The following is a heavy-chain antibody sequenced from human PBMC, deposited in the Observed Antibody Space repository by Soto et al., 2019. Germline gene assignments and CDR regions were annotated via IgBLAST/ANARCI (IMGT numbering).Heavy chain of an antibody. J-gene: IGHJ6*02. CDR3: ARHTYYYDSSGYYYYYGMDV. V-gene: IGHV5-51*01. Sequence: GESLKISCKGSGYSFTSYWIGWVRQMPGKGLEWMGIIYPGDSDTRYSPSFQGQVTISADKSISTAYLQWSSLKASDTAMYYCARHTYYYDSSGYYYYYGMDVWGQGTTVTVSS. CDR1: GYSFTSYW. CDR2: IYPGDSDT. D-gene: IGHD3-22*01.